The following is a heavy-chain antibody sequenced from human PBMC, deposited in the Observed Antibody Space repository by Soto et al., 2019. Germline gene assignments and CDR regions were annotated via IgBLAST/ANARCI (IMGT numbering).Heavy chain of an antibody. V-gene: IGHV1-18*01. J-gene: IGHJ4*02. Sequence: QVNLVQSGAEVKKPGASVKVSCQGSGYAFTTYGITWVRQAPGQGLEWMGWISAHNGNTNYAQKLQGRVTVTRDTSTSTAYMELRSRRYDDTAVYYCARGRYGDYWGQGALVTVSS. D-gene: IGHD1-1*01. CDR2: ISAHNGNT. CDR1: GYAFTTYG. CDR3: ARGRYGDY.